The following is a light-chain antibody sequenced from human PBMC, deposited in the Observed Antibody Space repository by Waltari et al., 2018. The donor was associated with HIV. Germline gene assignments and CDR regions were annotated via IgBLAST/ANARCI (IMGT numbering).Light chain of an antibody. CDR2: WAS. CDR3: QQYSITPIT. CDR1: QSVLYNSNNKNY. J-gene: IGKJ2*01. V-gene: IGKV4-1*01. Sequence: DIVMTQSPDSLAVSLGGRATMHCKSSQSVLYNSNNKNYLAWYQQKPGQPPKLLIYWASTRESGVPDRFSGSGSGTDFTLTISSLQAEDVAVYYCQQYSITPITFGQGTKLEIK.